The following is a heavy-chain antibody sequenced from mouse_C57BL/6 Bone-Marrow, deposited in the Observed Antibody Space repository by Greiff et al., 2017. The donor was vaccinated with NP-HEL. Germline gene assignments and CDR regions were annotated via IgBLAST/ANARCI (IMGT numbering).Heavy chain of an antibody. CDR1: GFNIKNTY. CDR2: IDPANGNT. CDR3: ARHYYGSSYGYFDV. J-gene: IGHJ1*03. Sequence: EVQGVESVAELVRPGASVKLSCTASGFNIKNTYMHWVKQRPEQGLEWIGRIDPANGNTKYAPKFQGKATITADTSSNTAYLQLSSLTSEDTAIYYCARHYYGSSYGYFDVWGTGTTVTVSS. D-gene: IGHD1-1*01. V-gene: IGHV14-3*01.